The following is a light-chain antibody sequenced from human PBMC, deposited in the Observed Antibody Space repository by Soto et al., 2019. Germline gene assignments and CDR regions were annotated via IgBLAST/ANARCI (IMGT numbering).Light chain of an antibody. V-gene: IGLV2-14*03. CDR1: SSDVGTYDY. CDR3: NSYTSSSTLL. Sequence: QSALTQPASVSGSPGQSITISCTGTSSDVGTYDYVSWYQHHPGKAPKLMIYAVSNRPSGVSNRFSGSKSGNTASLTISGIQAEDEADYYCNSYTSSSTLLFGGGTKLTVL. J-gene: IGLJ2*01. CDR2: AVS.